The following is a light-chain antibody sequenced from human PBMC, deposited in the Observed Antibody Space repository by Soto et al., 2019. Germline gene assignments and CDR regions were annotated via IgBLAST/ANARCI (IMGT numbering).Light chain of an antibody. Sequence: QSVLTQPASVSGSPGQSITISCTGTSSDVGGYNYVSWYQQHPGKAPKLMIYDVSNRPPGVSNRFSGSKSGSTASLTISGLQAEDEADYYCSSYTNSYTRVFGTGTKVTVL. V-gene: IGLV2-14*01. CDR3: SSYTNSYTRV. CDR1: SSDVGGYNY. CDR2: DVS. J-gene: IGLJ1*01.